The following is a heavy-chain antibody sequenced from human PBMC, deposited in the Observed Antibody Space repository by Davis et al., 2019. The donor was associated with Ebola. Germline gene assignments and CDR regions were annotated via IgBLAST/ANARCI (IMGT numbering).Heavy chain of an antibody. CDR2: IKSKTDGGTT. Sequence: GESLKISCAASGFTFSNAWMSWVRQAPGKGLEWVGRIKSKTDGGTTDYADSVKGRFTISRDSSKNTLYLQMNSLRAEDTAVYYCAKSGLSFGVVKYHYGMDVWGKGTTVTVSS. J-gene: IGHJ6*04. D-gene: IGHD3-3*01. CDR1: GFTFSNAW. CDR3: AKSGLSFGVVKYHYGMDV. V-gene: IGHV3-15*01.